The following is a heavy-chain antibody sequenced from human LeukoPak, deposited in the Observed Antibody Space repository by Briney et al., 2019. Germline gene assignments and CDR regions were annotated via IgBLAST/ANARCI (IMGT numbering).Heavy chain of an antibody. Sequence: SETLSLTCSVSGGSFSSGSYYRSWIRQPPGTGLEWMGYIYYSGSTNYNPSFKSRVTISVDTSKNQFSLKLSSVTAADTAVYYCARESYYGSGSSDYWGQGTLVTVSS. CDR2: IYYSGST. D-gene: IGHD3-10*01. CDR1: GGSFSSGSYY. CDR3: ARESYYGSGSSDY. V-gene: IGHV4-61*01. J-gene: IGHJ4*02.